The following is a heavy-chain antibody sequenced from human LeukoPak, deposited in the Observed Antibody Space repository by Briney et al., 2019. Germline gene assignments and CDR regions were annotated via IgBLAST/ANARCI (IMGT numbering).Heavy chain of an antibody. Sequence: GGSLRLSCAASGFTFSSYAMSWVRQAPGKGLEWVAVISYDGSNKYYADSVKGRFTISKDNSKNTLYLQMNSLRAEDTAVYYCAKEGAYCGGDCYPDAFDIWGQGTMVTVSS. CDR2: ISYDGSNK. V-gene: IGHV3-30*18. CDR1: GFTFSSYA. CDR3: AKEGAYCGGDCYPDAFDI. J-gene: IGHJ3*02. D-gene: IGHD2-21*02.